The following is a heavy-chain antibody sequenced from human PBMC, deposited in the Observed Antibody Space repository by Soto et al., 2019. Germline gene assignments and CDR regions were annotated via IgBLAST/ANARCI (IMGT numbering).Heavy chain of an antibody. D-gene: IGHD6-6*01. J-gene: IGHJ4*02. Sequence: QVQLQQWGAGLLKPSETLSLTCAVYGGSFSGYYWSWIRQPPGKGLEWIGEINHSGSTNYNPSLKSRVTISVDTSKNQFSLKLSSVTAADTAVYYCARGPGNSRSTRGPYFDYWGQGTLVTVSS. CDR2: INHSGST. CDR1: GGSFSGYY. V-gene: IGHV4-34*01. CDR3: ARGPGNSRSTRGPYFDY.